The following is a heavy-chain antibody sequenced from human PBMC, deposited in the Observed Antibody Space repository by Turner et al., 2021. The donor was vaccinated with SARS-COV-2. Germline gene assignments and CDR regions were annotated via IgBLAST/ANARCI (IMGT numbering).Heavy chain of an antibody. D-gene: IGHD4-17*01. J-gene: IGHJ4*02. Sequence: QVQLVESGGGVVQPGRSLRLSCAASGFTFSSYVMHWVRQAPGKGLEWVAVISYDESNKYYADSVKGRFTISRDNSKNTLYLQMNSLRAEDTAVYYCARDVEAGTSTVTVFDYWGQGTLVTVSS. V-gene: IGHV3-30*04. CDR2: ISYDESNK. CDR1: GFTFSSYV. CDR3: ARDVEAGTSTVTVFDY.